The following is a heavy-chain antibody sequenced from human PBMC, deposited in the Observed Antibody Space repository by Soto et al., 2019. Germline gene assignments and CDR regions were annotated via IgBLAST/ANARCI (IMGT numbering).Heavy chain of an antibody. J-gene: IGHJ4*02. D-gene: IGHD2-21*01. CDR2: IDYSGST. CDR3: ARRWGGTFDY. V-gene: IGHV4-59*01. Sequence: QVQLQESGPGLVKPSETLSLTCTVSGGSISSYYWSWIRQPPGKGLEWIGYIDYSGSTNYNPSLKTGVTISVDTSKNQFSLKLSSVTAADTAVYYCARRWGGTFDYWGQGTLVTVSS. CDR1: GGSISSYY.